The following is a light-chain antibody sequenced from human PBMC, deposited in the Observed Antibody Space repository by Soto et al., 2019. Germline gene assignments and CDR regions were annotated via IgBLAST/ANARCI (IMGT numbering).Light chain of an antibody. Sequence: QSALTQPASVSGSPGQSITISCTGTSSDVGGYNYVSWYQQHPGKAPKLMIYDVSNRPSGVSNRFSGSKSGNTASLTISGLQAEDEADYYCSSYTSSSHIIFGPGTKLTVL. CDR1: SSDVGGYNY. V-gene: IGLV2-14*01. CDR3: SSYTSSSHII. CDR2: DVS. J-gene: IGLJ1*01.